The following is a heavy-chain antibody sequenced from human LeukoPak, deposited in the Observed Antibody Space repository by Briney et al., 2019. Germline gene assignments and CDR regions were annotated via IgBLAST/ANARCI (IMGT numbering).Heavy chain of an antibody. D-gene: IGHD4/OR15-4a*01. CDR3: ARSYGDPYLFDY. J-gene: IGHJ4*02. CDR2: IYYSGST. Sequence: SETLSLTRTVSGGSISSGGYYWGWIRQHPGKGLEWIGYIYYSGSTYYNPSLKSRVTISVDTSKNQFSLKLSSVTAADTAVYYCARSYGDPYLFDYWGQGTLVTVSS. CDR1: GGSISSGGYY. V-gene: IGHV4-31*03.